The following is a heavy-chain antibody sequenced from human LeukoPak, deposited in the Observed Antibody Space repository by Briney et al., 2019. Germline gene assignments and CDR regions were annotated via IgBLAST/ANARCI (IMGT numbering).Heavy chain of an antibody. J-gene: IGHJ4*02. Sequence: SETLSLTCAVYGGSFSGYYWSWIRQPPGKGLEWIGEINHSGSTNYNPSLKSRVTISVDTSKNQFSLKLSSVTAADTAVYYCARVSYGSGSYRGGPLDFFDYWGQGTLVTVSS. CDR3: ARVSYGSGSYRGGPLDFFDY. D-gene: IGHD3-10*01. CDR1: GGSFSGYY. V-gene: IGHV4-34*01. CDR2: INHSGST.